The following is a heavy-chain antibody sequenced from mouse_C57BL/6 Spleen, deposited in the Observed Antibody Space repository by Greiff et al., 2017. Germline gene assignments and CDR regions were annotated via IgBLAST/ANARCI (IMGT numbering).Heavy chain of an antibody. D-gene: IGHD1-1*01. J-gene: IGHJ1*03. V-gene: IGHV1-64*01. CDR2: IHPNSGST. Sequence: VQLQQPGAELVKPGASVKLSCKASGYTFTSYWMHWVKQRPGQGLEWIGMIHPNSGSTNYNEKFKSKATLTVANSSSTAYMQLSSLTSEDSAVYYCASLGSSPYWYFDVWGTGTTVTVSS. CDR1: GYTFTSYW. CDR3: ASLGSSPYWYFDV.